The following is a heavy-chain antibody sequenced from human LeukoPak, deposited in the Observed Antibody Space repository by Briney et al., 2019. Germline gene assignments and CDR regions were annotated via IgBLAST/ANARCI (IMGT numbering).Heavy chain of an antibody. Sequence: SVKVSCKASGATFSSYAISWVRQAPGQGLEWMGGIIPIFGTANYAQKFQGRVTITTDESTSTAYMELSSLRSEDTAVYYCARGQPEDIVVVPAAMEADYYYYYYMDVWGKGTTVTVSS. V-gene: IGHV1-69*05. CDR1: GATFSSYA. CDR2: IIPIFGTA. CDR3: ARGQPEDIVVVPAAMEADYYYYYYMDV. D-gene: IGHD2-2*01. J-gene: IGHJ6*03.